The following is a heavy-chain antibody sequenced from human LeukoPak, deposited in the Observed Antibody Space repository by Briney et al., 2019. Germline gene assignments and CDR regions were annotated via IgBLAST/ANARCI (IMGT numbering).Heavy chain of an antibody. CDR3: ARFSGENYYDSSGYYNY. J-gene: IGHJ4*02. Sequence: SVKVSCKASGGTFSSYAISWVRQAPGRGLEWMGGIIPIFGTANYAQKFQGRVTITADESTSTAYMELSSLRSEDTAVYYCARFSGENYYDSSGYYNYWGQGTLVTVSS. V-gene: IGHV1-69*01. CDR2: IIPIFGTA. D-gene: IGHD3-22*01. CDR1: GGTFSSYA.